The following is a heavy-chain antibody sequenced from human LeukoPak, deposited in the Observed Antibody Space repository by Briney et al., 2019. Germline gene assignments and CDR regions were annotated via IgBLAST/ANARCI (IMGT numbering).Heavy chain of an antibody. V-gene: IGHV4-39*01. CDR3: ARHVGYCSTTRCYSFDY. Sequence: SETLSLTCTVSGGSITGTTEYWGWIRPPPGKGPEWLGSIYHGGTTFYNPTLQSRVTISLDKSKNQFSLRLSSVTAADTALYFCARHVGYCSTTRCYSFDYWGQGSLVTVSS. J-gene: IGHJ4*02. CDR1: GGSITGTTEY. D-gene: IGHD2-2*01. CDR2: IYHGGTT.